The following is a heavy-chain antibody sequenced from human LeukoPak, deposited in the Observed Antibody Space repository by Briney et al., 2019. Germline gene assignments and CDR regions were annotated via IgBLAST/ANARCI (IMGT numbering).Heavy chain of an antibody. V-gene: IGHV3-64*01. D-gene: IGHD5-24*01. J-gene: IGHJ2*01. CDR3: ARSKRWLEHYWYFDL. Sequence: PGGSLRLSCSASVFTFSNYPMHWVRQAPGKGLEYVSGISGNGGNTYYASSVKGRFTISRDNSKHTLYLQMGSLRAEDMAVYYCARSKRWLEHYWYFDLWGRGTLVTVSS. CDR2: ISGNGGNT. CDR1: VFTFSNYP.